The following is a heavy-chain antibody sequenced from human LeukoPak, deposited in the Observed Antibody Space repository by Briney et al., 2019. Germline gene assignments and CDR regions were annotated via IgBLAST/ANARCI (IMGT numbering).Heavy chain of an antibody. CDR2: ISYDGSNK. D-gene: IGHD2-2*01. V-gene: IGHV3-30*04. Sequence: GGSLRLSCAASGFTFSSYAMHWVRQAPGKGLEWVAVISYDGSNKYYADSVKGRFTISRDNSKNTLYLQMNSLRAEDTAVYYCASVRYCSSTSCYWGLISSYYYYGMDVWGQGTTVTVSS. CDR3: ASVRYCSSTSCYWGLISSYYYYGMDV. CDR1: GFTFSSYA. J-gene: IGHJ6*02.